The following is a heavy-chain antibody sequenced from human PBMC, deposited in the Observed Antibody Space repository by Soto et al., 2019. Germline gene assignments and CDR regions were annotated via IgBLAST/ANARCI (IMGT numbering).Heavy chain of an antibody. Sequence: GGSLRLSCAASGLTFSSYAMSWVRQAPGKGLEWVSAISGSGGSTYYADSVKGRFTISRDNSKNTLYLQMNSLRAEDTAVYYCAKMDFTYYDILTGYSNWFDPWGQGTLVTVSS. CDR3: AKMDFTYYDILTGYSNWFDP. D-gene: IGHD3-9*01. CDR2: ISGSGGST. V-gene: IGHV3-23*01. J-gene: IGHJ5*02. CDR1: GLTFSSYA.